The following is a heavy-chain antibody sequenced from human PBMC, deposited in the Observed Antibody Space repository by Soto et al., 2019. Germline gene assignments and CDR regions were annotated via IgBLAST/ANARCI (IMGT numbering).Heavy chain of an antibody. CDR3: ARGPQSTGWRGKWFDP. V-gene: IGHV1-18*01. D-gene: IGHD6-19*01. CDR2: IVTYNGNT. CDR1: GYTFIDYG. J-gene: IGHJ5*02. Sequence: QVQLVQSGTEVRKPGASVKVSCEASGYTFIDYGFSWVRQAPGQGLEWMGWIVTYNGNTQSAQKIQGRLTMTTDTSTRTAYMELTNLRSDDTAVYYCARGPQSTGWRGKWFDPWGQGTLVTVSS.